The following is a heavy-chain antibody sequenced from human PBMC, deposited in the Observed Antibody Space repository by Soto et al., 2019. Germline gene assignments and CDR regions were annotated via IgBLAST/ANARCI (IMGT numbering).Heavy chain of an antibody. CDR3: ARGIATGQLDP. Sequence: ASVKVSCKASGGTFSSYAIRWVRQAPGHGLEWMGWITPDNGNTKSSQKFQDRVIITRDTSASTAYMDLSSLRSEDTAVYYCARGIATGQLDPWGQGTLVTVS. CDR2: ITPDNGNT. V-gene: IGHV1-3*01. D-gene: IGHD2-15*01. CDR1: GGTFSSYA. J-gene: IGHJ5*02.